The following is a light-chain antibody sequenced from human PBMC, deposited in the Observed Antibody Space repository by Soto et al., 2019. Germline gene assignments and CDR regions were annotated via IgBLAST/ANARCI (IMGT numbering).Light chain of an antibody. J-gene: IGKJ2*01. V-gene: IGKV4-1*01. CDR3: QQYYSTPYT. CDR1: QSVLYSSNNKNY. Sequence: DIVMTQSPDSLAVSLGERATINCESSQSVLYSSNNKNYLAWYQQKPGQPPKLLIYWASTRESGVPDRFSGSGSGTDVSLTISSVQAEDVAVYYCQQYYSTPYTFGQGTKLEIK. CDR2: WAS.